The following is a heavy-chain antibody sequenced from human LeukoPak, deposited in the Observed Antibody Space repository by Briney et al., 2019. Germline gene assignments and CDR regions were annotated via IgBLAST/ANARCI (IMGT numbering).Heavy chain of an antibody. CDR3: ARLPSFGVVTDDAFDI. J-gene: IGHJ3*02. V-gene: IGHV1-69*05. CDR1: GGTFSSYA. CDR2: IIPIFGTA. D-gene: IGHD3-3*01. Sequence: SVKVSCKASGGTFSSYAISWVRQAPGQGLEWMGRIIPIFGTANYAQKFQGRVTITTDESTSTAYMELSSLRSEDTAVYYCARLPSFGVVTDDAFDIWGQGTMVTVSS.